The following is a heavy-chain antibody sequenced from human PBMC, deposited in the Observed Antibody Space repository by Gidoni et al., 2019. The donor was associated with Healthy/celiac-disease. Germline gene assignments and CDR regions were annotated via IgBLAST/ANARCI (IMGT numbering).Heavy chain of an antibody. CDR2: IDPNRGGT. CDR3: ARVWIVVGGADY. V-gene: IGHV1-2*02. D-gene: IGHD3-22*01. Sequence: QVQLVQSGAEVKKHGASVKVSCKASGYTFTGYYMHWVRQAPGQGLEWMGWIDPNRGGTNYAQKFQGRVTMTRDTSISTAYMELSRLRSDDTAVYYCARVWIVVGGADYWGQGTLVTVSS. CDR1: GYTFTGYY. J-gene: IGHJ4*02.